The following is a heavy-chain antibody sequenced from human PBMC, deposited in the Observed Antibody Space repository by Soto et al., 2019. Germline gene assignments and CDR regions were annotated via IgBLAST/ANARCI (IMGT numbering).Heavy chain of an antibody. CDR3: ARQRDYGDYAS. CDR2: IYYSGST. V-gene: IGHV4-59*08. CDR1: GGSISSYY. D-gene: IGHD4-17*01. Sequence: SETLSLTCTVSGGSISSYYWSWIRQPPGKGLEWIGYIYYSGSTNYNPSLKSRVTISVDTSKNQFSLKLSSVTAADTAVYYRARQRDYGDYASWGQGTLVTVSS. J-gene: IGHJ4*02.